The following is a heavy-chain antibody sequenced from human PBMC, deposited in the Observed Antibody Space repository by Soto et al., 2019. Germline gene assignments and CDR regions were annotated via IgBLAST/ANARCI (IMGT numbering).Heavy chain of an antibody. CDR2: IYWADDK. V-gene: IGHV2-5*02. CDR1: GFSLTTSGVG. D-gene: IGHD2-8*02. J-gene: IGHJ4*02. Sequence: QITLKESGPTLVKPTQTLTLTCTFSGFSLTTSGVGVGWIRQPPGKALQWLALIYWADDKRYSPSLKSRLTITMYTAISQVVLSMTNMDPVDTATYYCAHSASWYYFAFWGQGTLVTVSS. CDR3: AHSASWYYFAF.